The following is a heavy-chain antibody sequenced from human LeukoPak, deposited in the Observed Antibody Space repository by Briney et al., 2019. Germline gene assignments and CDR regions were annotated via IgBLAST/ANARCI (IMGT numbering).Heavy chain of an antibody. Sequence: GGSLTLSCPASGFTFSNYWMHWVRQAHGKGLVWVSRINTDGSSTKYADSVKGRFTISRDNDKNTLYLQMNSLRAEDTAVYYCARVDILTGYLDYWGQGTLVTVSS. CDR2: INTDGSST. J-gene: IGHJ4*02. V-gene: IGHV3-74*01. CDR1: GFTFSNYW. D-gene: IGHD3-9*01. CDR3: ARVDILTGYLDY.